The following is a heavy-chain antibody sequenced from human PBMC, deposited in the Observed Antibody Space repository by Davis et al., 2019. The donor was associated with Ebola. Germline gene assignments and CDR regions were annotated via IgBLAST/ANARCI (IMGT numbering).Heavy chain of an antibody. V-gene: IGHV4-34*01. CDR2: IYHSGST. CDR1: GGSFSGYY. Sequence: SETLSLTCAVYGGSFSGYYWSWIRQPPGKGLEWIGEIYHSGSTNYNPSLKSRVTISVDKSKNQFSLKLSSVTAADTAVYYCARGTIFGVVRVLYYGMDVWGQGTTVTVSS. CDR3: ARGTIFGVVRVLYYGMDV. D-gene: IGHD3-3*01. J-gene: IGHJ6*02.